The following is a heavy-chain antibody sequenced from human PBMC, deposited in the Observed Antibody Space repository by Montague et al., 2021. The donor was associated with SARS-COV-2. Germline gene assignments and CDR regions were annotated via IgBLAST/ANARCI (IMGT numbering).Heavy chain of an antibody. Sequence: SLRLSCAASGFTFSSYAMHWVRQAPGKGLERVAVISYDGSNKYYADSVKGRFTISRDNSKNTLYLQMNILRAEDTAVYYCLRATYFDYWGQGTLVTVSS. D-gene: IGHD1-26*01. J-gene: IGHJ4*02. CDR1: GFTFSSYA. CDR3: LRATYFDY. CDR2: ISYDGSNK. V-gene: IGHV3-30*04.